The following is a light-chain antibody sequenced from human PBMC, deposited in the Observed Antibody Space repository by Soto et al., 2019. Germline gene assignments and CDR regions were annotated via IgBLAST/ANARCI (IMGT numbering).Light chain of an antibody. J-gene: IGKJ5*01. CDR3: QQRSNGIPIT. Sequence: ELVLAQSPATLCSSPGIRATLSCRVSQSGKTFLVWYQQRPGQAPRPLIYDASHRAAGIPARFSGSGFGTDFTPTISSREPEDAAVYYCQQRSNGIPITFGQGTRLEI. CDR2: DAS. V-gene: IGKV3-11*01. CDR1: QSGKTF.